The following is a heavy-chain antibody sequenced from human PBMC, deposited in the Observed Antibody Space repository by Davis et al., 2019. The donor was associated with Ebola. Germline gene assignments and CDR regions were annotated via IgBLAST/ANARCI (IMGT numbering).Heavy chain of an antibody. Sequence: SETLSLTCTVSGGFISSYYWSWIRQPPGKGLEWIGYIYYSGSTNYNPSLKSRVTISVDTSKNQFSLKLSSVTAADTAVYYCARHMGWFDPWGQGTLVTVSS. CDR2: IYYSGST. CDR3: ARHMGWFDP. CDR1: GGFISSYY. V-gene: IGHV4-59*08. J-gene: IGHJ5*02. D-gene: IGHD3-10*01.